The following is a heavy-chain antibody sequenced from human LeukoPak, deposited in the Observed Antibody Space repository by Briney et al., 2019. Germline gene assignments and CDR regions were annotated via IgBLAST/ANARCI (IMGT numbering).Heavy chain of an antibody. J-gene: IGHJ4*02. CDR3: ARRADYGGNWGAYFDY. CDR2: IYYSGST. Sequence: SETLSLTSTVSGGSISSYYWSWIRQPPGKGLEWIGYIYYSGSTNYNPSLKSRVTISVDTSKNQFSLKLSSVTAADTAVYYCARRADYGGNWGAYFDYWGQGTLVTVSS. V-gene: IGHV4-59*08. CDR1: GGSISSYY. D-gene: IGHD4-23*01.